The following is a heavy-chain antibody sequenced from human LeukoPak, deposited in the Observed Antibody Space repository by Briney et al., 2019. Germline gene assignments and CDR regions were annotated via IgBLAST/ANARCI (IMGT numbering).Heavy chain of an antibody. CDR3: AKVVPAAMTYWYFDL. CDR1: GFPFSSYA. V-gene: IGHV3-23*01. Sequence: GGALRPSCSAPGFPFSSYAMSWGRPAPGKGLGGGSAISGSGGSTYYADSVKGRFTISRDNSKNTLYLQMNSLRAEDTAVYYCAKVVPAAMTYWYFDLWGRGTLVTVSS. CDR2: ISGSGGST. D-gene: IGHD2-2*01. J-gene: IGHJ2*01.